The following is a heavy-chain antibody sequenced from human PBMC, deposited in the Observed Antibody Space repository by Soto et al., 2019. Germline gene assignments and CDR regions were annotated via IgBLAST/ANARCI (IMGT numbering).Heavy chain of an antibody. J-gene: IGHJ4*02. CDR1: GDNVSSNSAA. CDR3: ARGSYCSSTSCYLGRLGY. CDR2: TYYRSKWYN. V-gene: IGHV6-1*01. D-gene: IGHD2-2*01. Sequence: QVQLQQSGPGLVKPSQTLSLTCAISGDNVSSNSAAWNWIRQSPSRGLEWLGRTYYRSKWYNDYAVSVKSRITINPDTSKNQFSLQLNSVTPEDTAVYYCARGSYCSSTSCYLGRLGYWGQGTLVTVSS.